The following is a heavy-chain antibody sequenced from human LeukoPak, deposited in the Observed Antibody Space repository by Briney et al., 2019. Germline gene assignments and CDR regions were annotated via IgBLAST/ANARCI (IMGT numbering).Heavy chain of an antibody. CDR1: GFTFSSYR. D-gene: IGHD2-15*01. J-gene: IGHJ5*02. CDR3: ARGWDIADP. Sequence: PGGSLRLSCAAPGFTFSSYRMTWVPQAPAKGLERVDNIKQDGSEKYYVDSVKGQFNISRDNDKNSLYLQMNSLRAEDTAVYYWARGWDIADPWGQGTLVTVSS. CDR2: IKQDGSEK. V-gene: IGHV3-7*05.